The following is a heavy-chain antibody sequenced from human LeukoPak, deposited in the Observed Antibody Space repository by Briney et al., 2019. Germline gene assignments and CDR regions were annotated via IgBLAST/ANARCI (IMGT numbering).Heavy chain of an antibody. D-gene: IGHD6-19*01. CDR2: IYPGDSDT. Sequence: GESLKISCKGSGYTFTNYWIGWVRQMPGKGLEWMGIIYPGDSDTRYSPSSQGQVTISADKSINTAYLQWSSLKASDTAMYYCARRSSGWYQDYWGQGTLVTVSS. V-gene: IGHV5-51*01. J-gene: IGHJ4*02. CDR3: ARRSSGWYQDY. CDR1: GYTFTNYW.